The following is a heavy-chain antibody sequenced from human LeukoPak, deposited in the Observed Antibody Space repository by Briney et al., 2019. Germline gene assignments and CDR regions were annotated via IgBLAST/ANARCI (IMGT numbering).Heavy chain of an antibody. J-gene: IGHJ2*01. Sequence: SETLSLTCAMYGGSFSGYYWSWIRQPPGKGLEWIGQINHSGSTNYNPSLKSRVTISVDTSKNQFSLKLSSVTAADTAVYYCARDSGRRFAPGWYFDLWGRGTLVIVSS. CDR2: INHSGST. CDR1: GGSFSGYY. D-gene: IGHD3-10*01. V-gene: IGHV4-34*01. CDR3: ARDSGRRFAPGWYFDL.